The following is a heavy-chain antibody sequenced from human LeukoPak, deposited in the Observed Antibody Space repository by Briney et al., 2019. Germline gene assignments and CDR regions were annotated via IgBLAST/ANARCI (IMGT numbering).Heavy chain of an antibody. J-gene: IGHJ4*02. CDR3: ARSPIDY. Sequence: GGSLRLSCAASGFTFSSYAMSWVRQAPGKGLEWVSAISGSGGSAYYADSVKGRFTISRDNAKNSLYLQMNSLRAEDTAVYCCARSPIDYWGQGTLVTVSS. V-gene: IGHV3-23*01. D-gene: IGHD3-9*01. CDR1: GFTFSSYA. CDR2: ISGSGGSA.